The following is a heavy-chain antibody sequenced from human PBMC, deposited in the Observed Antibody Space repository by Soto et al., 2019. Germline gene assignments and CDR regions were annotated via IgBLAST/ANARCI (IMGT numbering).Heavy chain of an antibody. J-gene: IGHJ3*02. CDR1: GGSISSYY. V-gene: IGHV4-59*08. CDR3: ARQGLTLHAFDI. CDR2: IYYSGST. D-gene: IGHD3-16*01. Sequence: KASETLSLTCTVSGGSISSYYWSWIRQPPGKGLEWIGYIYYSGSTNYNSSLKSRVTISVDTSKNQFSLKLSSVTAADTAVYYCARQGLTLHAFDIWGQGTMVTVPS.